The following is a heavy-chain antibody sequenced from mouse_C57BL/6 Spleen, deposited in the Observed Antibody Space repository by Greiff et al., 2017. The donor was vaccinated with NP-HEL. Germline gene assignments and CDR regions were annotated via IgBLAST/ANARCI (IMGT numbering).Heavy chain of an antibody. Sequence: EVMLVESGGGLVQSGRSLRLSCATSGFTFSDFYMEWVRQAPGKGLEWIAASRNKANDYTTEYSASVKGRFIVSRDTSQSILYLQMNALRAEDTAIYYCARDQLGDAMDYWGQGTSVTASS. CDR2: SRNKANDYTT. CDR3: ARDQLGDAMDY. V-gene: IGHV7-1*01. D-gene: IGHD4-1*02. CDR1: GFTFSDFY. J-gene: IGHJ4*01.